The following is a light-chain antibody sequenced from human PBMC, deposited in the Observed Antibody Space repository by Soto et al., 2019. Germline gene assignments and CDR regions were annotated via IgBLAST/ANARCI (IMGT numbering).Light chain of an antibody. V-gene: IGLV2-14*01. CDR1: SSDVGHYDL. Sequence: QSVLTQPASVCGSPGQSITISCTGTSSDVGHYDLVSWYQQYPGKAPKLIIYAVTNRPSGVSNRFSGSKSGNTASLTISGLQAEDEADYYCSSYTTIITYVFGTGTKLTVL. J-gene: IGLJ1*01. CDR2: AVT. CDR3: SSYTTIITYV.